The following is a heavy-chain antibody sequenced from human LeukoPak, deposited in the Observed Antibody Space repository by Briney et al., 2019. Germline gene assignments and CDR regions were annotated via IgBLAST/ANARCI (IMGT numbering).Heavy chain of an antibody. CDR1: GYTLTELS. Sequence: ASVKVSCKVSGYTLTELSMHWVRQAPGKGLGWMGGFDPEDGETIYAQKFQGRVTMTEDTSTDTAYMELSSLRSEDTAVYYCATHPLHISLVRDGMDVWGQGTTVTVSS. CDR3: ATHPLHISLVRDGMDV. CDR2: FDPEDGET. D-gene: IGHD6-13*01. V-gene: IGHV1-24*01. J-gene: IGHJ6*02.